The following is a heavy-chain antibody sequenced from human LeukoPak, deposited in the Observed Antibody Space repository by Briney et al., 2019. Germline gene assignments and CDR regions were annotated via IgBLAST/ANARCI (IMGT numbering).Heavy chain of an antibody. CDR2: INSDGSST. CDR3: ARGGRGYSYGFDY. J-gene: IGHJ4*02. D-gene: IGHD5-18*01. CDR1: GFTFSNAW. Sequence: GGSLRLSCVASGFTFSNAWMHWVRQAPGKGLVWVSRINSDGSSTSYADSVKGRFTISRDNAKNTLYLQMNSLRAEDTAVYYCARGGRGYSYGFDYWGQGTLVTVSS. V-gene: IGHV3-74*01.